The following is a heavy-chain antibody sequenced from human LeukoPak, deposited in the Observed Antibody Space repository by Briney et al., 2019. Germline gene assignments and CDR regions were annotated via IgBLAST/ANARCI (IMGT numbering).Heavy chain of an antibody. D-gene: IGHD5-12*01. J-gene: IGHJ4*02. V-gene: IGHV3-48*03. CDR2: ISSSGSTI. Sequence: GGSLRLSCAASGFTFSSYEMNWVRQAPGKGLEWVSYISSSGSTIYYADSVKGRFTISRDNAKNSLYLQMNSLRAEDTAVYYCARYPNLRGYSGHDLKYYFDYWGQGTLVTVSS. CDR3: ARYPNLRGYSGHDLKYYFDY. CDR1: GFTFSSYE.